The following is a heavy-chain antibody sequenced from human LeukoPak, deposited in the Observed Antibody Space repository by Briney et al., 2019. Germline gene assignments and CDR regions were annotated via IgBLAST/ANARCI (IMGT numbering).Heavy chain of an antibody. CDR1: GFTFDDYA. D-gene: IGHD5-24*01. V-gene: IGHV3-43*02. Sequence: GGSLRLSCAASGFTFDDYAMQWVRQAPGKGLEWVSLISGDGGSTYYADSVKGRFTISRDNSKNSLYLRMNSLRTEDTALYYCAKVGYNSWGIDYWGQGTLVTVSS. CDR3: AKVGYNSWGIDY. CDR2: ISGDGGST. J-gene: IGHJ4*02.